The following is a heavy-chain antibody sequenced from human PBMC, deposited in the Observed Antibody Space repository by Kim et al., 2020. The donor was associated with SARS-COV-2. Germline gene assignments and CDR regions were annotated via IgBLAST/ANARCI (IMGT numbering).Heavy chain of an antibody. J-gene: IGHJ1*01. V-gene: IGHV1-8*01. Sequence: GDAQKFQGRVSMTRNTSRSTAYMELSSLRSEDTAVYYCTPNTLTTRYFQHWGQGTLVTVSS. CDR3: TPNTLTTRYFQH. D-gene: IGHD4-17*01.